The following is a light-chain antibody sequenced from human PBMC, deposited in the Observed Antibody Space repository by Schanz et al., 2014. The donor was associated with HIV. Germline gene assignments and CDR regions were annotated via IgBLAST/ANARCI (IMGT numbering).Light chain of an antibody. J-gene: IGKJ3*01. V-gene: IGKV1-5*03. CDR1: QSVNRW. CDR3: QQSYSTQIT. CDR2: QAS. Sequence: DIPMTQSPSTLSASVGDRVTITCRASQSVNRWLAWYQQKPGKAPKLLIYQASYLETGVPSRFSGSGSGTDFTLTISSLQPEDFATYYCQQSYSTQITFGPGTKVDIK.